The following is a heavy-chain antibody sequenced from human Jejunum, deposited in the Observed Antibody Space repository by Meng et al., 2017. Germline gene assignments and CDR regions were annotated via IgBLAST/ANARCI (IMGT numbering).Heavy chain of an antibody. V-gene: IGHV3-33*05. J-gene: IGHJ4*02. CDR1: GIPFTASG. CDR2: ISSDGSQQ. CDR3: ARDKGTTSCDT. D-gene: IGHD2-21*01. Sequence: GESLKISCAASGIPFTASGMHWVRQGPGEGLEWVTFISSDGSQQYYVDSVKGRFTVSRDNSKNTLYLQMDSLRAEDTAVYYCARDKGTTSCDTWGQGTPVTGAS.